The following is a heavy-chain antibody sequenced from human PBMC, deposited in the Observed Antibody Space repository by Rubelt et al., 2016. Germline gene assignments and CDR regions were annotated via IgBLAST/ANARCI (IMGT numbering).Heavy chain of an antibody. CDR3: AKDTAMEFYYYGMDV. D-gene: IGHD5-18*01. Sequence: VSGKGLEWVSHISSSGSAIHYGDSVKGRFTISRDNAKNSLYLQMNSLRAEDTAVYYCAKDTAMEFYYYGMDVWGQGTTVTVSS. CDR2: ISSSGSAI. J-gene: IGHJ6*02. V-gene: IGHV3-11*01.